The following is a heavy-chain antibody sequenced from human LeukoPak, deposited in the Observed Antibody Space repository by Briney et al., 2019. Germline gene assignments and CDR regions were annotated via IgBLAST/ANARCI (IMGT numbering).Heavy chain of an antibody. J-gene: IGHJ4*02. CDR2: ISSSGSTI. CDR3: ARDLGETWYYYDSSGSDY. CDR1: GFTFSSYE. D-gene: IGHD3-22*01. V-gene: IGHV3-48*03. Sequence: GGSLRLSCAASGFTFSSYEMNWVRQAPGKGLEWVSYISSSGSTIYYADSVKGRFTISRDNAKNSLYLQMNSLRAEDTAVYYCARDLGETWYYYDSSGSDYWGQGTLVTVSS.